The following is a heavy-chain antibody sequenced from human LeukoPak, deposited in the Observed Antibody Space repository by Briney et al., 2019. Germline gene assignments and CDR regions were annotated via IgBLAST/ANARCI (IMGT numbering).Heavy chain of an antibody. J-gene: IGHJ6*03. D-gene: IGHD3-10*01. CDR1: GYTFTIYG. V-gene: IGHV1-18*01. Sequence: ASVTLSFTSSGYTFTIYGISWVRQAPGQGLEWMGWISAYNGNTNYAQKLQGRGTMTTDTSTSTAYMELRSLRSDDTAVYYCARDWYGELTAQPTDRDYYYYYYMDVWGKGTTVTVSS. CDR2: ISAYNGNT. CDR3: ARDWYGELTAQPTDRDYYYYYYMDV.